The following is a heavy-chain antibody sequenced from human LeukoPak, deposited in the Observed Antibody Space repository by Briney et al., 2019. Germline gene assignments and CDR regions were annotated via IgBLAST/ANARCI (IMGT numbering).Heavy chain of an antibody. J-gene: IGHJ4*02. CDR2: IYSSGTT. CDR1: GGSISSGDHY. V-gene: IGHV4-30-4*08. Sequence: PSETLSLTCTVSGGSISSGDHYWSWIRQPPGKGLEWIGYIYSSGTTNYNPSLERRITISVNTSKNLFSLELRSVTAADAAVYYCARVYYGSGSLYYFDYWGQGALVTVSS. CDR3: ARVYYGSGSLYYFDY. D-gene: IGHD3-10*01.